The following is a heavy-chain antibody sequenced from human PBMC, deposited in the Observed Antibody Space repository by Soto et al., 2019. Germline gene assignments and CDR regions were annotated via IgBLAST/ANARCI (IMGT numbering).Heavy chain of an antibody. CDR1: GGSISSGGYS. J-gene: IGHJ5*02. CDR2: IYHSGST. CDR3: ARVPDR. Sequence: SETLSLTCAVSGGSISSGGYSWSWIRQPPGKGLEWIGYIYHSGSTYYNPSLKSRVTISVDRSKNKFSLKLRSVTAADTAVYYCARVPDRWGQGTLVTVS. V-gene: IGHV4-30-2*01. D-gene: IGHD2-2*01.